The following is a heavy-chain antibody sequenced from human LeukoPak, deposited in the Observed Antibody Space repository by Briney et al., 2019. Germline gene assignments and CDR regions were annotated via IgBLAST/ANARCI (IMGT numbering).Heavy chain of an antibody. CDR1: GFTFSSYE. D-gene: IGHD2-2*01. V-gene: IGHV3-48*03. Sequence: GRSLRLSCAASGFTFSSYEMNWVRQAPGKGLEWVSYISSSGGTIYYADSVKGRFTISRDNAKNSLYLQMNSLRAEDTAVYYCARGGYCSSTSCYENYYYGMDVWGQGTTVTVS. CDR3: ARGGYCSSTSCYENYYYGMDV. CDR2: ISSSGGTI. J-gene: IGHJ6*02.